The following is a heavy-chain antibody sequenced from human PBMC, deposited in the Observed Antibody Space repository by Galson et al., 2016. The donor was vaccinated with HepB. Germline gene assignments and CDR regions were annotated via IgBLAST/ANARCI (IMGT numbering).Heavy chain of an antibody. D-gene: IGHD2-2*03. V-gene: IGHV4-31*03. CDR1: GGSIRSGGYY. CDR3: VRMDILLGFDV. CDR2: IYYSGST. J-gene: IGHJ6*02. Sequence: TLSLTCTVSGGSIRSGGYYWTWIRQHPGKGLEWIGYIYYSGSTRYNPSLESRVTISVDTSKNQFSLKVTSVTGADTAVYYCVRMDILLGFDVWGQGSTVTVSS.